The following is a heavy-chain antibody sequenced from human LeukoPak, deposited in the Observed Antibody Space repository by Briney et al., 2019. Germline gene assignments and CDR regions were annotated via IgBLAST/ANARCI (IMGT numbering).Heavy chain of an antibody. J-gene: IGHJ4*02. CDR2: VSYSGTV. V-gene: IGHV4-39*07. CDR1: GASISSDEYY. CDR3: ARNGDPQSDYFDY. D-gene: IGHD4-17*01. Sequence: SETLSLTCTVSGASISSDEYYWGWIRQSPGKGLEWIASVSYSGTVYYNPSLESRVTISIDTSKNQFSLKVNSMIAADTAVYYCARNGDPQSDYFDYWGQGTLVTVSS.